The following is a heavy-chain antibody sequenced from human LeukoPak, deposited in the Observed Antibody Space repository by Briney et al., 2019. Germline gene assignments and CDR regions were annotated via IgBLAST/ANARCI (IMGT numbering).Heavy chain of an antibody. J-gene: IGHJ3*02. CDR3: ARDIYYYDSSGSRDAFDI. CDR2: ISAYNGNT. CDR1: GYTFTSYG. Sequence: ASVKVSCKASGYTFTSYGISWVRQAPGQGLEWMGWISAYNGNTNYAQKLQGRVTMTTDTSTSTAYMELRSLRSDDTAVYYCARDIYYYDSSGSRDAFDIWDQGTLVTVSS. V-gene: IGHV1-18*01. D-gene: IGHD3-22*01.